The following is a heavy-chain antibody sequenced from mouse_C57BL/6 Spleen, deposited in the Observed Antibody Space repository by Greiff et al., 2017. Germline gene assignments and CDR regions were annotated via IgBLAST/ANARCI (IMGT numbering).Heavy chain of an antibody. J-gene: IGHJ4*01. Sequence: VQLQQSGPELVKPGASVKMSCKASGYTFTDYNMHWVKQSHGKSLEWIGYINPNNGGTSYNQKFKGKATLTVNKSSSTAYMELRSLTSEDSAVYYCATGGYDEGYAMDYWGQGTSVTVSS. CDR3: ATGGYDEGYAMDY. D-gene: IGHD2-2*01. CDR1: GYTFTDYN. V-gene: IGHV1-22*01. CDR2: INPNNGGT.